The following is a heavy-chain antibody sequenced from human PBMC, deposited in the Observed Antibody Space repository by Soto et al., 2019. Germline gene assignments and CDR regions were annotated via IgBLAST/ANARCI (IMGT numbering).Heavy chain of an antibody. CDR1: GFTFNSYA. CDR2: ISGSGGST. CDR3: ANPYYDSSGSRAY. J-gene: IGHJ4*02. V-gene: IGHV3-23*01. D-gene: IGHD3-22*01. Sequence: GGSRLSCAASGFTFNSYAMSWVRQAPGKGLEWVSAISGSGGSTYYADSVKGRFTISRDNSKNTLYLQMNSLRAEDTAVYYCANPYYDSSGSRAYWGQGTLVTVSS.